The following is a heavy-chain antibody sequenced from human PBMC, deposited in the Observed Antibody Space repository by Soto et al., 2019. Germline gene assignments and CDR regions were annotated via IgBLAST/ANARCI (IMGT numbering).Heavy chain of an antibody. V-gene: IGHV1-18*01. D-gene: IGHD2-21*02. Sequence: QVQLVQSGPEVKKPGASVKVSCKASGYTFIRYGISWARQAPGQGLEWIGWINAYNGDTNYAQKLQGRVTMTTDTSTSIAYIELRSLRPDDTAVYYCVRDEYGGDSGNCAMDVWGQGTTVTVSS. CDR3: VRDEYGGDSGNCAMDV. J-gene: IGHJ6*02. CDR2: INAYNGDT. CDR1: GYTFIRYG.